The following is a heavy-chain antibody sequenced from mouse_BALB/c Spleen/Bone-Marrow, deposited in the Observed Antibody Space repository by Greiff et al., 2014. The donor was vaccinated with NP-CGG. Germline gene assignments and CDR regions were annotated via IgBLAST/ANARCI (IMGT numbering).Heavy chain of an antibody. CDR2: IWAGGST. D-gene: IGHD1-2*01. Sequence: VKVEESGPGLVAPSQSLSITCTVSGFSLTSYGVHWVRQPPGKGLEWLGVIWAGGSTNYNSALMSRLSISKDNSKSQVFLKMNSLQTDDTAMYYCARGSTTATFAYWGQGTLVTVSA. J-gene: IGHJ3*01. CDR1: GFSLTSYG. V-gene: IGHV2-9*02. CDR3: ARGSTTATFAY.